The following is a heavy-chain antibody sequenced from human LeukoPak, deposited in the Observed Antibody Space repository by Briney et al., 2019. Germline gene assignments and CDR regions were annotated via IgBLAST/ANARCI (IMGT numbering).Heavy chain of an antibody. CDR3: ARGPVRGVILGYYMDV. CDR1: GYTFTSYG. CDR2: ISAYNGNT. V-gene: IGHV1-18*01. J-gene: IGHJ6*03. Sequence: ASVKVSCKASGYTFTSYGISWVRQAPGQGLEWMGWISAYNGNTNYAQKLQGRVTMTTDTSTSTAYMELSSLRSEDTAVYYCARGPVRGVILGYYMDVWGKGTTVTVSS. D-gene: IGHD3-10*01.